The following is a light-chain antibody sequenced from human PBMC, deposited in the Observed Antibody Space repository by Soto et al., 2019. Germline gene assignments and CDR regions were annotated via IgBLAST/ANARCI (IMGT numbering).Light chain of an antibody. J-gene: IGLJ1*01. CDR2: EVT. Sequence: QSALTQPASVSGSPGQSITISCTGTSSDVGGYNFVSWYQQHPGKAPKLIIYEVTNRPSGVSTRFSGSKSGNTASLTISGLQAEDEADYYCGSYSDTSPCVFGTGTKLTVL. V-gene: IGLV2-14*01. CDR3: GSYSDTSPCV. CDR1: SSDVGGYNF.